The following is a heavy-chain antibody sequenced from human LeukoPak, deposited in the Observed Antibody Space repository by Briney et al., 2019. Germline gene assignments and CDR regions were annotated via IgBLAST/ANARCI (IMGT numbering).Heavy chain of an antibody. Sequence: ASVKVSCKASGYTFTGHYMHWVRQAPGQGLEWMGWIDPNSGGTNYAQKFQGRVTMTRDTSISTAYMELSRLRSDDTAVYYCARGERITIFGVVIPRSGRKFDYWGQGTLVTVSS. V-gene: IGHV1-2*02. CDR3: ARGERITIFGVVIPRSGRKFDY. CDR1: GYTFTGHY. D-gene: IGHD3-3*01. J-gene: IGHJ4*02. CDR2: IDPNSGGT.